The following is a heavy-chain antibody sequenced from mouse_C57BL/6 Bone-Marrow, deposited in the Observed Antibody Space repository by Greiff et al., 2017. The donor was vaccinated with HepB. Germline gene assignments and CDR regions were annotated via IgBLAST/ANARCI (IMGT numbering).Heavy chain of an antibody. CDR2: INPNYGTT. CDR1: GYSFTDYN. V-gene: IGHV1-39*01. J-gene: IGHJ4*01. D-gene: IGHD2-4*01. Sequence: LQESGPELVKPGASVKISCKASGYSFTDYNMNWVKQSNGKSLEWIGVINPNYGTTSYNQKFKGKATLTVDQSSSTAYMQLNSLTSEDSAVYYCARRLRRGGGLYYYAMDYWGQGTSVTVSS. CDR3: ARRLRRGGGLYYYAMDY.